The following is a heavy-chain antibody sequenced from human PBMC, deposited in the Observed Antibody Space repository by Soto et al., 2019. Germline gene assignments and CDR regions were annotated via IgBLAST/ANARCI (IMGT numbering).Heavy chain of an antibody. D-gene: IGHD5-18*01. CDR1: RGSFSGYY. CDR2: IYYSGST. Sequence: SETLSLTCTVSRGSFSGYYWSWIRQPPGKGPEWIGYIYYSGSTNYNPSLKSRVTISEDTSKNQFSLKLSSVTAADTAVYYCARGAVVTHFAYWGQGTLVTVSS. J-gene: IGHJ4*02. V-gene: IGHV4-59*01. CDR3: ARGAVVTHFAY.